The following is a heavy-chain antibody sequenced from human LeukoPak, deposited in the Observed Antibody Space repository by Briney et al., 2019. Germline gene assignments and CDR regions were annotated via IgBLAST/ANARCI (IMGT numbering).Heavy chain of an antibody. D-gene: IGHD3-9*01. Sequence: GGSLRLSCAASGFTFSSYAMSWVRQAPGKGLEWVSTISNSDYNTYYTDSVKGRFTISRDNAKNSLYLQMNSLRAEDTAVYYCARARYFDWLLSFDYWGQGTLVTVSS. CDR3: ARARYFDWLLSFDY. V-gene: IGHV3-21*01. J-gene: IGHJ4*02. CDR2: ISNSDYNT. CDR1: GFTFSSYA.